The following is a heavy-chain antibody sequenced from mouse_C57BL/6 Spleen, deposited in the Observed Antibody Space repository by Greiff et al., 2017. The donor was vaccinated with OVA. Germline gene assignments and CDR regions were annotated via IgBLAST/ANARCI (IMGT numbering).Heavy chain of an antibody. Sequence: QVQLQQPGAELVMPGASVKLSCKASGYTFTSYWMHWVKQRPGQGLEWIGEIDPSDSYTNYNQKFKGKSTLTVDKSSSTAYMQLSSLTSEDSAVYYCARDRNLDYWGQGTSVTVSS. J-gene: IGHJ4*01. CDR1: GYTFTSYW. V-gene: IGHV1-69*01. CDR3: ARDRNLDY. D-gene: IGHD2-14*01. CDR2: IDPSDSYT.